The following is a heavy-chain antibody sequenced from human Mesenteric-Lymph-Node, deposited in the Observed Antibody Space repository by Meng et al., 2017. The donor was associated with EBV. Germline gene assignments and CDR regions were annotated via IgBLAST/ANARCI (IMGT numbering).Heavy chain of an antibody. CDR2: IRPSGDST. CDR1: GYTFSSYH. CDR3: AREFSVCPDN. D-gene: IGHD3-16*01. J-gene: IGHJ4*02. Sequence: HSCANLTNPGASVKVSVKASGYTFSSYHMHWVRKVPGKGFEWMGIIRPSGDSTNYAQKFQGRVTMTRDTSTSTFYMELSSLRPEDTAVYYCAREFSVCPDNWGQGTLVTVSS. V-gene: IGHV1-46*01.